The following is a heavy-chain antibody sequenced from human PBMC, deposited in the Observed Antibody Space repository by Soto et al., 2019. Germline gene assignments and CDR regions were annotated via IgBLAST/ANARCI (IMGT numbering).Heavy chain of an antibody. CDR2: ISGGGGSST. CDR1: GFTFGTYA. Sequence: QLLESGGGLVQPGKSLRISCAASGFTFGTYAMSWVRQVPGKGLEWVSSISGGGGSSTDYADSVKGRFTISRDDAKNTLFLQMNILRVEDTAVYYCAKLAHHWNDEYLDYWGQGTLVTVSS. V-gene: IGHV3-23*01. D-gene: IGHD1-1*01. J-gene: IGHJ4*02. CDR3: AKLAHHWNDEYLDY.